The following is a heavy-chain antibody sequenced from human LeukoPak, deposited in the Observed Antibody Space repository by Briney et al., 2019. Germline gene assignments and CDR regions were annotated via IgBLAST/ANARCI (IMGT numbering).Heavy chain of an antibody. CDR1: GGSISSGGYY. CDR3: AREVYGSGSLGSYFDL. J-gene: IGHJ2*01. V-gene: IGHV4-31*03. D-gene: IGHD3-10*01. Sequence: PSETLSLTCTVSGGSISSGGYYWSWIRHHPGKGLEWIGYIYYSAYTYYNPSLRSRITLSVDTSNNHFSLRLSSVTAADTAVYYCAREVYGSGSLGSYFDLWGRGTLVTVSS. CDR2: IYYSAYT.